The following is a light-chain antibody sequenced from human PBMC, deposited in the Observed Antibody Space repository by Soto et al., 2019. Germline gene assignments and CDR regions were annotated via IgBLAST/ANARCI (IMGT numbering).Light chain of an antibody. J-gene: IGLJ1*01. CDR2: DDS. V-gene: IGLV1-51*01. CDR1: SSNVGNNF. Sequence: QSALTQPASVSGSPGQSITISCSGSSSNVGNNFVSWYQQLPGAAPKFLIYDDSKRASGIPDRFSGSKTGSSATLAITGLQPGDEADYYCETWDSRLSAGVFGTGTKVTVL. CDR3: ETWDSRLSAGV.